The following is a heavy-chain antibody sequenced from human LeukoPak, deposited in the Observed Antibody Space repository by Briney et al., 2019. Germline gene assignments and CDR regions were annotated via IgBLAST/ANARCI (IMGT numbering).Heavy chain of an antibody. D-gene: IGHD2-2*01. J-gene: IGHJ6*03. CDR3: AKRGPLGYCSSTSRLYYYYYYMDV. V-gene: IGHV3-30*18. CDR2: ISYDGSNK. Sequence: GGSLRLSCAASGFTFSTYGMHWVRQAPGKGLEWVAVISYDGSNKYYADSVKGRFTISRDNSKNTLYLQMNSLRAEDTAVYYCAKRGPLGYCSSTSRLYYYYYYMDVWGKGTTVTVSS. CDR1: GFTFSTYG.